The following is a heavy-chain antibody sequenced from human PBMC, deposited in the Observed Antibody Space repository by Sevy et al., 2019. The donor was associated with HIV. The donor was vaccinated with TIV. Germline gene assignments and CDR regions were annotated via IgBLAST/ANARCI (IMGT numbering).Heavy chain of an antibody. J-gene: IGHJ3*02. CDR3: ASLSGYYYDSSRYYNTDAFDI. CDR2: INPNSGGT. Sequence: ASVKVSCKASGYTFTDYFMHCVRQAPGQGLEWMGWINPNSGGTNYAQRFRGRVTMTRDTSISTAYMELSRLRSDDTAVYYCASLSGYYYDSSRYYNTDAFDIWGQGTMVTVSS. D-gene: IGHD3-22*01. CDR1: GYTFTDYF. V-gene: IGHV1-2*02.